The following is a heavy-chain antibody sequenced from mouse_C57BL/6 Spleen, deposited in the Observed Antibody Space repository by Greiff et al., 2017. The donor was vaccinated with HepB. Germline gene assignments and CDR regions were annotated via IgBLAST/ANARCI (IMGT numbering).Heavy chain of an antibody. CDR1: GFTFSSYG. V-gene: IGHV5-6*01. J-gene: IGHJ2*01. CDR2: ISSGGSYT. D-gene: IGHD2-2*01. CDR3: ARQEDYGYGVLDY. Sequence: EVKLVESGGDLVKPGGSLKLSCAASGFTFSSYGMSWVRQTPDKRLEWVATISSGGSYTYYPDSVKGRFTISRDNAKNTLYLQMSSLKSEDTAMYYCARQEDYGYGVLDYWGQGTTLTVSS.